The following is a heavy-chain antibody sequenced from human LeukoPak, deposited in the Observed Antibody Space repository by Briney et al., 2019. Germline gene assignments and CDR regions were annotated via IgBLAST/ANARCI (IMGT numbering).Heavy chain of an antibody. CDR2: IKTDGSIT. CDR1: GFSFSVYW. Sequence: GGSLRLSCAASGFSFSVYWMHWVRQAPGKGPVWVSRIKTDGSITDYADFVKGRFTISRDNAKNSLYLQMNSLRAEDTAVYYCARDFYYDILTGYSNLDYWGQGTLVTVSS. CDR3: ARDFYYDILTGYSNLDY. V-gene: IGHV3-74*01. J-gene: IGHJ4*02. D-gene: IGHD3-9*01.